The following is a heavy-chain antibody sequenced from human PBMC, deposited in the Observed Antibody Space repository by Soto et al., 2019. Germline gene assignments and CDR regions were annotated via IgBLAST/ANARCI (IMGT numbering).Heavy chain of an antibody. V-gene: IGHV3-9*01. J-gene: IGHJ4*02. CDR3: AKGGSGYERIGSDY. CDR2: ISWNSGSI. D-gene: IGHD5-12*01. CDR1: GFTFDDYA. Sequence: EVQLVESGGGLVQPGRSLRLSCAASGFTFDDYAMHWVRQAPGKGLEWVSGISWNSGSIGYADSVKGRFTISRDNAKNSLYLQMNSLRAEDTALYYCAKGGSGYERIGSDYWGQGTLVTVSS.